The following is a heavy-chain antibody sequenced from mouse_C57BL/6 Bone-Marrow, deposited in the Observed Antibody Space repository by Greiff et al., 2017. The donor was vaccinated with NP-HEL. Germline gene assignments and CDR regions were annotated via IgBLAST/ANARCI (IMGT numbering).Heavy chain of an antibody. CDR2: ISDGGSYT. Sequence: EVHLVESGGGLVKPGGSLKLSCAASGFTFSSYAMSWVRQTPEKRLEWVATISDGGSYTYYPDNVKGRFTISRDNAKNNLYLQMSHLKSEDTAMYYCARDTWFAYWGQGTRVTVSA. CDR3: ARDTWFAY. V-gene: IGHV5-4*01. CDR1: GFTFSSYA. J-gene: IGHJ3*01.